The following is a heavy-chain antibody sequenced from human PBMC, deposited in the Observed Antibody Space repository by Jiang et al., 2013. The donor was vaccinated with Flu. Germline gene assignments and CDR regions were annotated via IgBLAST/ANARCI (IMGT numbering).Heavy chain of an antibody. CDR3: ARVGGRYYGSGSYYKGYYFDY. Sequence: LLKPSETLSLTCAVYGGSFSGYYWSWIRQPPGKGLEWIGEINHSGSTNYNPSLKSRVTISVDTSKNQFSLKLSSVTAADTAVYYCARVGGRYYGSGSYYKGYYFDYWGQGTLVTVSS. J-gene: IGHJ4*02. CDR2: INHSGST. CDR1: GGSFSGYY. D-gene: IGHD3-10*01. V-gene: IGHV4-34*01.